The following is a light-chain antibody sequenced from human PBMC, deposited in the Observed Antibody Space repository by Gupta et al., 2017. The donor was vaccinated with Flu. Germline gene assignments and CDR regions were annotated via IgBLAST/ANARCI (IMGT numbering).Light chain of an antibody. CDR2: DNT. Sequence: SSNIGKYSVSWYQHLPGTAPKLLIYDNTERPSGIPDRFSGSKSGTSATLGITGLQTGDEADYYCGAWDASLSAVVFGGGTRLTVL. V-gene: IGLV1-51*01. J-gene: IGLJ2*01. CDR1: SSNIGKYS. CDR3: GAWDASLSAVV.